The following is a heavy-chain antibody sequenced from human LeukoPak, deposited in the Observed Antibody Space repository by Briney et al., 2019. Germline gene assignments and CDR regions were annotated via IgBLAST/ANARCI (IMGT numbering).Heavy chain of an antibody. CDR1: GFTFSDYY. J-gene: IGHJ6*02. D-gene: IGHD3-3*01. Sequence: QPGGSLKLSCTASGFTFSDYYMNWIRQAPGKGLEWVSAISGSGGSTYYADSVKGRFTISRDNSKNTLYLQMNSLRAEDTAVYYCAKVGVVRQNTAHQGMDVWGQGTTVTVSS. CDR2: ISGSGGST. V-gene: IGHV3-23*01. CDR3: AKVGVVRQNTAHQGMDV.